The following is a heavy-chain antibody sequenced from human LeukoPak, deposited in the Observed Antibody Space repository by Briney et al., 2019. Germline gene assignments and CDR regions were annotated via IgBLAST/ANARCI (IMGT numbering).Heavy chain of an antibody. CDR2: IYYSGST. Sequence: PSETLSLTCTVSGGSISSYYWSWIRQPPGKGLEWIGCIYYSGSTNYNPSLKSRVTISVDTSKNQFSLKLSSVTAEDTAVYYCARDVYYDFRSGYLDYWGQGTLVTVSS. D-gene: IGHD3-3*01. CDR3: ARDVYYDFRSGYLDY. V-gene: IGHV4-59*01. J-gene: IGHJ4*02. CDR1: GGSISSYY.